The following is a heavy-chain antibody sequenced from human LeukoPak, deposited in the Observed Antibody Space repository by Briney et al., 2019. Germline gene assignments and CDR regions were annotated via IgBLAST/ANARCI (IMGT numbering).Heavy chain of an antibody. J-gene: IGHJ6*03. CDR3: ARDKQQLVRVTYYYYYYYMDV. Sequence: GASVKVSCKASGYTFTAYYMHWVRQAPGQGLEWMGWINPNSGGTNYAQKFQGRVTMTRDTSISTAYMELSRLRSDDTAVYYCARDKQQLVRVTYYYYYYYMDVWGKGTTVTVSS. CDR1: GYTFTAYY. CDR2: INPNSGGT. V-gene: IGHV1-2*02. D-gene: IGHD6-13*01.